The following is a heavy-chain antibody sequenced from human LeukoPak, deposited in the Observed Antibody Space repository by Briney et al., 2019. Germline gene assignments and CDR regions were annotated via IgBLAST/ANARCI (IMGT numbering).Heavy chain of an antibody. Sequence: EGSLRLSCAASEFIFSNYWMTWVRQAPGKGLEWVANINHDGSETYYVDSVKGRFTISRDNTKNSLYLQMNSPRVEDTAMYYCARADSRGSIFDYWGQGSQVTVSS. CDR3: ARADSRGSIFDY. J-gene: IGHJ4*02. D-gene: IGHD3-22*01. CDR1: EFIFSNYW. CDR2: INHDGSET. V-gene: IGHV3-7*01.